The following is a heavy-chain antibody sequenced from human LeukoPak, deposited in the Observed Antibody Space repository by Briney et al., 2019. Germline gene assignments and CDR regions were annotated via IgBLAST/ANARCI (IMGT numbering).Heavy chain of an antibody. V-gene: IGHV4-59*01. CDR3: ARGVVFGWYSG. CDR2: IYYSGST. CDR1: GGSISSYY. J-gene: IGHJ4*02. Sequence: SETLSLTCTVSGGSISSYYWSWIRQPPGKGLEWIGYIYYSGSTNYNPSLKSRVTISVDTSKNQFSLKLCSVTAADTAVYYCARGVVFGWYSGWGQGTLVTVSS. D-gene: IGHD6-19*01.